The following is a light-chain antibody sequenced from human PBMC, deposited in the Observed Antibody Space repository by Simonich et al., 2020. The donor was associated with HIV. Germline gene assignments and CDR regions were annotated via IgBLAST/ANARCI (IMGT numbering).Light chain of an antibody. CDR2: GAS. J-gene: IGKJ2*01. CDR3: QQRSDSYT. Sequence: PGEIATLSCRASQRVSSNYLTWYQQKPGQAPRLLIYGASTRATSIPARFSGSGSGTDFTLTISSLQPEDFAVYYCQQRSDSYTFGQGTKLEIK. CDR1: QRVSSNY. V-gene: IGKV3D-7*01.